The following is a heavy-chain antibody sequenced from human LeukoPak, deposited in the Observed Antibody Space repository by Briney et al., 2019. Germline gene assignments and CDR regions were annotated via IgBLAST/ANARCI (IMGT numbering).Heavy chain of an antibody. CDR3: APSGTYRSTDYYFDY. J-gene: IGHJ4*02. V-gene: IGHV1-2*02. D-gene: IGHD1-7*01. CDR1: GYIFSDYY. CDR2: INPNGGAT. Sequence: ASVKVSCKASGYIFSDYYMHRVRQAPGQGLEWMGWINPNGGATSYAQTFQGRVTLTRDTSISTAYMELNWLRSDDTAVYYCAPSGTYRSTDYYFDYWGQGALVTVSS.